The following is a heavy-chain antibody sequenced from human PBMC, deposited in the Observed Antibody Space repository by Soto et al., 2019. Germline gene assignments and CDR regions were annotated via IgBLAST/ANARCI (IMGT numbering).Heavy chain of an antibody. J-gene: IGHJ1*01. CDR3: ATATGSYSLEFFQD. Sequence: GGSLRLSCAASGVIVSDYYMSWIRQAPGKGLEWIAYISSSGTYINYADSVKGRFTISRDNAENTVYLQMNSLRIDDTAVYFCATATGSYSLEFFQDWGQGTLVTVSS. V-gene: IGHV3-11*06. CDR1: GVIVSDYY. D-gene: IGHD1-26*01. CDR2: ISSSGTYI.